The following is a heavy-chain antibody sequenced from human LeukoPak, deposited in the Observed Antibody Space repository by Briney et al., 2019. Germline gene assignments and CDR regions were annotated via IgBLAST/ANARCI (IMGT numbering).Heavy chain of an antibody. J-gene: IGHJ3*02. D-gene: IGHD3-10*01. CDR1: GFTFSDYY. Sequence: PGGSLRLSCAASGFTFSDYYMSWIRQAPGKGLEWVSYISSSSSYTNYADSVKGRFTISRDNAKNSLYLQMNSLRAEDTAVYYCASRTKLYSGSGSPGDAFEIWGQGTMVTVSS. V-gene: IGHV3-11*03. CDR3: ASRTKLYSGSGSPGDAFEI. CDR2: ISSSSSYT.